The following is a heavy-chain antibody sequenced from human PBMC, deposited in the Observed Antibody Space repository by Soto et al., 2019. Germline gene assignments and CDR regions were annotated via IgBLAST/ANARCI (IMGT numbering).Heavy chain of an antibody. CDR3: ATGLARPLGNCSGRRCIFDC. CDR2: FDPEDGET. V-gene: IGHV1-24*01. D-gene: IGHD2-15*01. Sequence: GASVKVSCKVSGYTLTELSMHWVRQAPGKGLEWMGGFDPEDGETIYAKKFQGRVTMTEDTSTDTAYMELSSLRSEDTAVYYCATGLARPLGNCSGRRCIFDCWGPGTLVTLSS. CDR1: GYTLTELS. J-gene: IGHJ4*02.